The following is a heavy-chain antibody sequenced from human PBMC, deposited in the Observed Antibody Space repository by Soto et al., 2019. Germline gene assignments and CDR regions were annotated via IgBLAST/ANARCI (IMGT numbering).Heavy chain of an antibody. D-gene: IGHD2-21*01. Sequence: GASVKVSCKASGYTFTSYAVHWVRQAPGQRLEWMGWINAANGNTTYSQKFQGRVSITRDTSASTAYMELSSLRSEDTAVYYCARGTCGGDSCSSFHFDYWGQGTLVTVSS. J-gene: IGHJ4*02. CDR3: ARGTCGGDSCSSFHFDY. CDR1: GYTFTSYA. V-gene: IGHV1-3*01. CDR2: INAANGNT.